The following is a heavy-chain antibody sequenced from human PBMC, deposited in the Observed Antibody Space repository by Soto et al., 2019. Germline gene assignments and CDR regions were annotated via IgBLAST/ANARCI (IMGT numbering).Heavy chain of an antibody. Sequence: EVQLLESGGGLVQPGGSLRLSCAASGFTFSSYAMSWVRQAPGKGLEWVSAISGSGGSTYYADSVKCRFTISRDNSKNTLYLQMNSLRAEDTAVYYCAKDPPLLAPYYYDALGYWGQGTLVTVSS. CDR3: AKDPPLLAPYYYDALGY. CDR1: GFTFSSYA. J-gene: IGHJ4*02. D-gene: IGHD3-22*01. CDR2: ISGSGGST. V-gene: IGHV3-23*01.